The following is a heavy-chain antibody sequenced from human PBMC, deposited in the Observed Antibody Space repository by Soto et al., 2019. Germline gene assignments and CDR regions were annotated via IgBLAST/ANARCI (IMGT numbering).Heavy chain of an antibody. V-gene: IGHV1-58*01. CDR1: GFTFTSSA. J-gene: IGHJ4*02. D-gene: IGHD2-15*01. Sequence: SVKVSGKASGFTFTSSAVQWVRQARGQRLEWIGWIVVGSGNTNYAQKFQERVTITRDMSTSTAYMELSSLRSEDTAVYYCAAGPRGWPPQGVDYWGQGTLVTVSS. CDR3: AAGPRGWPPQGVDY. CDR2: IVVGSGNT.